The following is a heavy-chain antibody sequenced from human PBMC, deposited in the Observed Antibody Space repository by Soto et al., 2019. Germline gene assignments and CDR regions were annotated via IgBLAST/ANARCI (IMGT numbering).Heavy chain of an antibody. V-gene: IGHV1-69*13. CDR1: GGTFSGYA. D-gene: IGHD2-21*01. Sequence: SVKVSCKASGGTFSGYAINWVRQAPGQGLEWMGGIIPMFGAEKYAQKFQGRVTITAAYMELRSLRSEDTAVYYCARGVGGTGGDFARERFYYHHLDVWGQGTTVTVSS. CDR3: ARGVGGTGGDFARERFYYHHLDV. CDR2: IIPMFGAE. J-gene: IGHJ6*02.